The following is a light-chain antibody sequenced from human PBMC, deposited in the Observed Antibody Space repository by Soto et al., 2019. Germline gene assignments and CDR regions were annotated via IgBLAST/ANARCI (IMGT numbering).Light chain of an antibody. CDR3: SSYTSSTTPVV. J-gene: IGLJ2*01. CDR2: DVT. CDR1: TSDVGGYNY. V-gene: IGLV2-14*03. Sequence: QSALTQPASVSGSPGQSITISCTGTTSDVGGYNYVSWYQQHPGKAPKLMIYDVTNRPSGVANRFSGSKSGNTASLTISGLHAEDEADYYCSSYTSSTTPVVFAGGTKLTVL.